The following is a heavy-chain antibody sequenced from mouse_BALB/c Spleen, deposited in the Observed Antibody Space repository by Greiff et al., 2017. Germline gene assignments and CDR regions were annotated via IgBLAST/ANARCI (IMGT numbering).Heavy chain of an antibody. J-gene: IGHJ3*01. CDR2: ISHGGGST. V-gene: IGHV5-12-2*01. CDR3: ARHADYYGSSYLFAY. D-gene: IGHD1-1*01. CDR1: GFTFSSYT. Sequence: EVKLEEPGGGLVQPGGSVKLSCAASGFTFSSYTMSWVRQSPEKRLEWVAYISHGGGSTYYPDTVKGQFTVTGDTSKSTVYLQMSSLKSEDTAVYYCARHADYYGSSYLFAYWGQGTLVTVSA.